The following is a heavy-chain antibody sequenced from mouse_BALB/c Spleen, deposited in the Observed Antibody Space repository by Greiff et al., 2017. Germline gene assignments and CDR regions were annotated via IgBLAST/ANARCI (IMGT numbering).Heavy chain of an antibody. V-gene: IGHV5-6*01. CDR2: ISSGGSYT. CDR1: GFTFSSYG. J-gene: IGHJ3*01. CDR3: ARHLYGNLRGFAY. Sequence: EVKLMESGGDLVKPGGSLKLSCAASGFTFSSYGMSWVRQTPDKRLEWVATISSGGSYTYYPDSVKGRFTISRDNAKNTLYLQMSSLKSEDTAMYYCARHLYGNLRGFAYWGQGTLVTVSA. D-gene: IGHD2-10*02.